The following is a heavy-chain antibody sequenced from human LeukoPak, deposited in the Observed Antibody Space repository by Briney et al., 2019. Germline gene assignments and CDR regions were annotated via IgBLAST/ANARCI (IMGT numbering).Heavy chain of an antibody. CDR3: ASGGRKFAY. V-gene: IGHV4-39*07. CDR1: GDSISSSSYY. J-gene: IGHJ4*02. Sequence: SETLSLTCTVSGDSISSSSYYWGWIRQPPGKGLEWIGSIYYSGSTYYNPSLKSRVTISVDTSKNQFSLKLSSVTAADTAVYYCASGGRKFAYWGQGTLVTVSS. D-gene: IGHD3-16*01. CDR2: IYYSGST.